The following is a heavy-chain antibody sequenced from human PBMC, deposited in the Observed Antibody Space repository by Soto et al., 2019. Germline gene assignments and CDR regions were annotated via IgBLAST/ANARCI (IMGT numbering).Heavy chain of an antibody. V-gene: IGHV1-2*02. Sequence: QLHLVQSGAVVKKPGASVTVSCSASGYPVTAYYMHWVRQAPGRGLEWMGGINPATGAAKYTQTFQGRVTMNRDTSTRKVFMELSGLTSEDPAVFYWARGGGVGVAGSAAFDMWGQGTLVTVSS. J-gene: IGHJ3*02. CDR3: ARGGGVGVAGSAAFDM. D-gene: IGHD3-3*01. CDR1: GYPVTAYY. CDR2: INPATGAA.